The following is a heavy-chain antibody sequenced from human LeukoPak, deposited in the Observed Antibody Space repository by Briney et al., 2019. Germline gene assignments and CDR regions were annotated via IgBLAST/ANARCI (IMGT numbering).Heavy chain of an antibody. CDR3: ARLGDSRGNDY. J-gene: IGHJ4*02. CDR1: GLTFSSYS. Sequence: GGSLRLSCVVSGLTFSSYSMNWVRQAPGKGLEWVSYISSGSDTIHYTDSVEGRFTISRDDAKNSLYLQMNSLRAEDTAVYYCARLGDSRGNDYWGRGTLVTVSS. D-gene: IGHD3-22*01. CDR2: ISSGSDTI. V-gene: IGHV3-48*01.